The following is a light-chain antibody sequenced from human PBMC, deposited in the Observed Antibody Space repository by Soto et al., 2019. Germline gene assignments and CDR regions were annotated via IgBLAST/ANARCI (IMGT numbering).Light chain of an antibody. CDR1: SSDIGGFNH. CDR2: DVT. CDR3: SSFSKSSTLVV. V-gene: IGLV2-14*03. Sequence: QSALTQPASVSGSPGQSVTSSCNGTSSDIGGFNHVSWYQSHPGKAPKLIISDVTNRPSGISDRFSGSKSGNTASLTISGLQAEDEADYHCSSFSKSSTLVVFGGGTKLTVL. J-gene: IGLJ2*01.